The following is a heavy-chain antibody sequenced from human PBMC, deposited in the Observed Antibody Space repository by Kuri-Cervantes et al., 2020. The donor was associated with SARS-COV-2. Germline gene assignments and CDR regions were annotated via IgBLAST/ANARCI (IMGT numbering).Heavy chain of an antibody. D-gene: IGHD2-2*02. Sequence: SETLSLTCTVSGASISSGNYYWSWIRQPAGKGLEWIGYIHTSGSTNYNPSLRGRVTISLDPSNNQVSLSLTSTTAADTAVYYCASSHCSSTSCYKWSLDYWGQGTLVTVSS. CDR1: GASISSGNYY. CDR2: IHTSGST. CDR3: ASSHCSSTSCYKWSLDY. V-gene: IGHV4-61*09. J-gene: IGHJ4*02.